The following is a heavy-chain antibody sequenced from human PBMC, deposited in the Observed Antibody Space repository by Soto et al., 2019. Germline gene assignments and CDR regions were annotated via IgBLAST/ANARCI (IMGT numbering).Heavy chain of an antibody. D-gene: IGHD3-16*01. Sequence: GGSLRLSCAASGFTFRNYAMHWVRQSPGKGLEWVATISYDGDNKYYTDSVKGPFTISRDNSKNTLYLQMNSLRPEDTAVYYCARPWGQLSTYYYGMDTWGQGTTVTVSS. V-gene: IGHV3-30-3*01. CDR1: GFTFRNYA. J-gene: IGHJ6*02. CDR3: ARPWGQLSTYYYGMDT. CDR2: ISYDGDNK.